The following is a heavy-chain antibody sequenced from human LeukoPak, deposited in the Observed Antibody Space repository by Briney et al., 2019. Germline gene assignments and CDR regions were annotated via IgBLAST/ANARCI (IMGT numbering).Heavy chain of an antibody. D-gene: IGHD3-3*01. CDR1: GGSISSGSYY. V-gene: IGHV4-61*02. Sequence: SETLSLTCTVSGGSISSGSYYWSCIRQPAGKGLECIGRIYTSGSTNYNPSLKSRVTISVDTSKHQFSLKLSSVTAADTAVYYCARAAYYDFWSGPRDAFDIWGQGTMVTVSS. CDR3: ARAAYYDFWSGPRDAFDI. J-gene: IGHJ3*02. CDR2: IYTSGST.